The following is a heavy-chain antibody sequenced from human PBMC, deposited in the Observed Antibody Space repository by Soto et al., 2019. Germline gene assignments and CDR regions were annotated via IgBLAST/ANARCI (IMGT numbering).Heavy chain of an antibody. CDR2: ITCDRSNK. D-gene: IGHD6-13*01. V-gene: IGHV3-30*18. CDR3: AKDRRGYLGPFDY. Sequence: PGGSLRLSCAASGFTFSSYSMNWVRQAPGKGLEWVAYITCDRSNKYYADSVKGRFTISRDNSKNTLYLQMNSLRAEDTAVYYCAKDRRGYLGPFDYWGQGTLVTVSS. J-gene: IGHJ4*02. CDR1: GFTFSSYS.